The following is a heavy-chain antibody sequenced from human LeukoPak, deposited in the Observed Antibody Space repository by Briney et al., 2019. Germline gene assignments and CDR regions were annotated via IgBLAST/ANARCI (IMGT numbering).Heavy chain of an antibody. Sequence: SETLSLTCTVSAGSITSGSHHWGWIRQSPGRGLEWIGSIYYGRTTYYNPSLNSRVTISVVTSNNQFSLQLNSVTAADTAVYYCARDRNVGGATTGFDYWGQGTLVTVSS. J-gene: IGHJ4*02. V-gene: IGHV4-39*02. CDR3: ARDRNVGGATTGFDY. CDR2: IYYGRTT. D-gene: IGHD1-26*01. CDR1: AGSITSGSHH.